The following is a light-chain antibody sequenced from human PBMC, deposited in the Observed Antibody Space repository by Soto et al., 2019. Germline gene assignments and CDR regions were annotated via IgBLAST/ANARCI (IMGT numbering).Light chain of an antibody. J-gene: IGLJ3*02. V-gene: IGLV2-23*01. CDR3: CSYAGSNNWV. Sequence: QSVLTQPASVSGSPGQSITISCTGTSSDVGSWYQQHPGKAPKLMIYEGTKRPSGVSNRFSGSKSGNTASLTISGLQAEDEADYYCCSYAGSNNWVFGGGTKLTVL. CDR1: SSDVGS. CDR2: EGT.